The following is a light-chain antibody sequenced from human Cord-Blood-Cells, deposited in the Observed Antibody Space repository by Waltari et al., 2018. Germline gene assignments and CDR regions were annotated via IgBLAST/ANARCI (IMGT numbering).Light chain of an antibody. CDR2: DVS. V-gene: IGLV2-11*01. Sequence: QSALTQTLSVFGSPGQSVTISCTGTSSDVGGDHYVSWYQQHPGKAPKLMIYDVSKRPSGVPDRFSGSKSGNTASLTISGLQAEDEADYYCCSYAGSYVFGTGTKVTVL. CDR1: SSDVGGDHY. CDR3: CSYAGSYV. J-gene: IGLJ1*01.